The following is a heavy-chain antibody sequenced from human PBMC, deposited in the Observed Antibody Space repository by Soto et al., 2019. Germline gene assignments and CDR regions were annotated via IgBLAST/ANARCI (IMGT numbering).Heavy chain of an antibody. CDR2: IHSDGGT. CDR3: AAKKGDCSGGNCPYFDY. J-gene: IGHJ4*02. Sequence: GGSLRLSCAASGFIVNINYMSWVRQAQAPGKGLEWVSLIHSDGGTYYADSVKGRFTISRDNSKNTLYLQVNSLRAEDTAVYYCAAKKGDCSGGNCPYFDYWGQGTLVTVSS. V-gene: IGHV3-66*01. CDR1: GFIVNINY. D-gene: IGHD2-15*01.